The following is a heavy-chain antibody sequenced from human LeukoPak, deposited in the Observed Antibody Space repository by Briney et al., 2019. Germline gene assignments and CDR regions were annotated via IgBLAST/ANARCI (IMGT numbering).Heavy chain of an antibody. J-gene: IGHJ4*02. Sequence: PGGSLRLSCEASGFIFGDYSMSWIRQAPGKGLEWISYISSNGSAMYYADSVKGRFTISRDNAKNSLFLQMNSLRAEDTAVYYCARDREYSGYESNCWGQGTLVTVSS. CDR3: ARDREYSGYESNC. D-gene: IGHD5-12*01. V-gene: IGHV3-11*04. CDR1: GFIFGDYS. CDR2: ISSNGSAM.